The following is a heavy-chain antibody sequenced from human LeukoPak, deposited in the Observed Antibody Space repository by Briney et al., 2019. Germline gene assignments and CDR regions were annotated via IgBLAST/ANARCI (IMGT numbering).Heavy chain of an antibody. CDR3: ARDGLDYSDAFDI. J-gene: IGHJ3*02. V-gene: IGHV4-4*07. D-gene: IGHD4-11*01. Sequence: SETLSLTCTVPGGSISSYYWSWLRQPAGKGREWIGSIYKSGSTKYNPSLKSRVTMSVDTSKNQLSLKLSSVTAADTAVYYCARDGLDYSDAFDIWGQGTMVTVSS. CDR1: GGSISSYY. CDR2: IYKSGST.